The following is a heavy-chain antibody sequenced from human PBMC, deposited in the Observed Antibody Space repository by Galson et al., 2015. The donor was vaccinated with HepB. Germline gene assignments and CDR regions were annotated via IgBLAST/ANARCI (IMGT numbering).Heavy chain of an antibody. Sequence: SVKVSCKASGGTFSSYTISWVRQAPGQGLEWMGRIIPILGIANYAQKFQGRVTITADKSTSTAYMELSSLRSEDTAVYYCARDAGIVGPNWFDPWGQGTLVTVSS. CDR2: IIPILGIA. J-gene: IGHJ5*02. CDR3: ARDAGIVGPNWFDP. CDR1: GGTFSSYT. D-gene: IGHD1-26*01. V-gene: IGHV1-69*04.